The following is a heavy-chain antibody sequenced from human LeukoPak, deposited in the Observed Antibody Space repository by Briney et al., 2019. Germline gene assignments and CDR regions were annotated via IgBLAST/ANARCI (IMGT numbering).Heavy chain of an antibody. CDR3: ARALSHCLDY. D-gene: IGHD3-16*01. J-gene: IGHJ4*02. V-gene: IGHV3-7*01. Sequence: GGSLRLSCVVSGFNFSNYWMNWVRQAPGKGLEWVANIKHDGSEKYYVDSVKGRFSISRDNAKKVVYLQMNSLRAEDTAVYYCARALSHCLDYWGQGTLVTVSS. CDR1: GFNFSNYW. CDR2: IKHDGSEK.